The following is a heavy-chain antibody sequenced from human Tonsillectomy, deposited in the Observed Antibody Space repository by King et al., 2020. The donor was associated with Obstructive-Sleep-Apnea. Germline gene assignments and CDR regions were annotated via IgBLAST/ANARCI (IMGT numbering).Heavy chain of an antibody. V-gene: IGHV4-39*07. J-gene: IGHJ4*02. CDR1: GGSISSSSYY. CDR2: IYYSGST. CDR3: AREPLGYCSGGSCLTGGDY. Sequence: QLQESGPGLVKPSETLSLTCTVSGGSISSSSYYWGWIRQPPGKGLEWIGSIYYSGSTYYNPSLKSPVPISVDTSKNQFSLKLSSVTAADTAVYYCAREPLGYCSGGSCLTGGDYWGQGTLVTVSS. D-gene: IGHD2-15*01.